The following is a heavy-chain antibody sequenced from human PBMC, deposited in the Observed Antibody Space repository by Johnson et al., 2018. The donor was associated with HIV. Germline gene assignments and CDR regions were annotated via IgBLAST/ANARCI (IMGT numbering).Heavy chain of an antibody. D-gene: IGHD5-24*01. Sequence: VQLVESGGGLVQPGGSLRLSCAASGFTVSSNYMSWVRQAPGKGLEWVSVLFSGGTTYYADSVKGRFTISRDNSKNTLFLQMNSLRAEDTAVFYCARACRDGYTCDAFDIWGQGTMVTVYS. CDR3: ARACRDGYTCDAFDI. J-gene: IGHJ3*02. CDR1: GFTVSSNY. CDR2: LFSGGTT. V-gene: IGHV3-66*01.